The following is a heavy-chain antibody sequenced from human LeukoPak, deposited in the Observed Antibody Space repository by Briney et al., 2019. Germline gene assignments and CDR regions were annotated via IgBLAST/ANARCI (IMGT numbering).Heavy chain of an antibody. CDR1: GDSISSSSYY. CDR3: ARYDSSTFGYYYAVDV. V-gene: IGHV4-39*07. D-gene: IGHD3-22*01. Sequence: SETLSLTCTVSGDSISSSSYYWGWIRQPPGKGLEWIGSIYYSGSTSYNPSLKSRVTISVDTSKNQFSPKLSSVTAADTAVYYCARYDSSTFGYYYAVDVWGQGTTVTVSS. J-gene: IGHJ6*02. CDR2: IYYSGST.